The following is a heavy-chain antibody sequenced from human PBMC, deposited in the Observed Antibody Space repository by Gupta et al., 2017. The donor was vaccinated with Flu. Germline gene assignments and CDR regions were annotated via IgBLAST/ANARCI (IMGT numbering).Heavy chain of an antibody. D-gene: IGHD6-19*01. Sequence: GIHWVRQAPGQGLEWVAVIWYDESKKYYADSVTGRFTISRDNSKTTVYLQMNSLRVEDTAVYYGNCLIKVTGNNSYFDYWGQGNRGTGSS. V-gene: IGHV3-33*01. CDR2: IWYDESKK. J-gene: IGHJ4*02. CDR1: G. CDR3: NCLIKVTGNNSYFDY.